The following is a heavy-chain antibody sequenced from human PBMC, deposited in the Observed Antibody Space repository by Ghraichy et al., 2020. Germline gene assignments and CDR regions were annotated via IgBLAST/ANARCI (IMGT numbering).Heavy chain of an antibody. V-gene: IGHV3-30*04. Sequence: GGSLILSCVASGFTFSSYAMHWVRQAPGKGLEWVAVISYDGSNKYYADSVKGRFTISRDNSKNTLYLQMNSLRAEDTAVYYCARDMGIAYYDFWSGYYLGYWGQGTLVTVSS. D-gene: IGHD3-3*01. CDR3: ARDMGIAYYDFWSGYYLGY. CDR2: ISYDGSNK. CDR1: GFTFSSYA. J-gene: IGHJ4*02.